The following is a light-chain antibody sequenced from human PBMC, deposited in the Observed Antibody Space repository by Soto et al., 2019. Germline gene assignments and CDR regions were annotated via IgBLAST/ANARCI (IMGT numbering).Light chain of an antibody. CDR3: QKHGSSPRT. CDR2: GAS. Sequence: EIVLTQSTGTLSLSPGERATLSCRASQSLTRTYLAWYQQNPGQAPRLLIYGASSRATGIPDRLSGSGSGTDFTLTISRLEPEDFAVYFCQKHGSSPRTFGQGTKVAIK. V-gene: IGKV3-20*01. CDR1: QSLTRTY. J-gene: IGKJ1*01.